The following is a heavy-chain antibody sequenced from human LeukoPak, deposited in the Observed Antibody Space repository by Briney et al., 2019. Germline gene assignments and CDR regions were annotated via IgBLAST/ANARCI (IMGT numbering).Heavy chain of an antibody. D-gene: IGHD2/OR15-2a*01. CDR1: GHTFTNYW. V-gene: IGHV5-51*01. CDR3: GSGIHGTAWYDP. CDR2: IYFGDFET. J-gene: IGHJ5*02. Sequence: GESLKISCKASGHTFTNYWIGWVRQMPGKGLEWMGFIYFGDFETRYRPSFQGQVIISAYKSISAAYLQWSSLKASDTAIYYCGSGIHGTAWYDPWGQGTLVNVSS.